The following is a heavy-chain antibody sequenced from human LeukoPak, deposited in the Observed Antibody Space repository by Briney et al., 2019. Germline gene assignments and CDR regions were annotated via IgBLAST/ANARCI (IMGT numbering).Heavy chain of an antibody. CDR1: GYSLSSGYY. Sequence: PSETLSLTCAVSGYSLSSGYYWGWIRQPPGKGLEWIATIYHSGSTYYNPSLKSRVTISVDTSKNQFSLKLSSVTAADTAVYYCARKLYYGDYFDYWGQGTLVTVSS. V-gene: IGHV4-38-2*01. CDR3: ARKLYYGDYFDY. CDR2: IYHSGST. D-gene: IGHD2-8*01. J-gene: IGHJ4*02.